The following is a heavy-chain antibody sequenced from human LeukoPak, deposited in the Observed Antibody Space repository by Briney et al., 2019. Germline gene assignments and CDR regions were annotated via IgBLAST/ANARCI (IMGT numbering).Heavy chain of an antibody. D-gene: IGHD6-13*01. CDR1: GFTFSSYA. J-gene: IGHJ3*02. Sequence: GGSLRLSCAASGFTFSSYAMSWVRQAPGKGLEWVSAISGSGGSTYYADSVKGRFTISRDNSKNALYLQMNSLRAEDTAVYYCAKDLSAATDAFDIWGQGTMVTVSS. V-gene: IGHV3-23*01. CDR3: AKDLSAATDAFDI. CDR2: ISGSGGST.